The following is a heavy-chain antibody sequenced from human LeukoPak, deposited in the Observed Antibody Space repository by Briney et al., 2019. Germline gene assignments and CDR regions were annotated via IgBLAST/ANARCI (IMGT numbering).Heavy chain of an antibody. J-gene: IGHJ4*02. CDR2: ISYDGSNK. Sequence: PGGSLRLSCAASGFSFSDYPIHWVRQAPGKGLEWVAVISYDGSNKYYADSVKGRFTISRDNSKNTLYLQMNSLRAEDTAVYYCAKDADIVVVPAAIDYWGQGTLVTVSS. V-gene: IGHV3-30-3*01. CDR1: GFSFSDYP. CDR3: AKDADIVVVPAAIDY. D-gene: IGHD2-2*02.